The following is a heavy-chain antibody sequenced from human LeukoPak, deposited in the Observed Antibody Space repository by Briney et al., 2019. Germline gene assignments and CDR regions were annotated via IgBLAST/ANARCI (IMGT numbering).Heavy chain of an antibody. Sequence: PGGSLRLSCAPSVFTFSSYWMSGVRQAPGRGLEWVASIKQDEGTEYSVDSLKGRFTISRDNAYNSLYLQMNSLRAEDTAVYFCARGSRDSSGYRYYLNYWGQGTLVTVSS. CDR3: ARGSRDSSGYRYYLNY. V-gene: IGHV3-7*01. CDR2: IKQDEGTE. J-gene: IGHJ4*02. CDR1: VFTFSSYW. D-gene: IGHD3-22*01.